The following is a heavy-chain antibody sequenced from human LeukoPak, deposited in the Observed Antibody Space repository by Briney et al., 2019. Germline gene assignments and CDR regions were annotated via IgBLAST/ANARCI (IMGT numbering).Heavy chain of an antibody. Sequence: GGSLRLSCAASGFTFSSYAMHWVRQAPGKGLEWVAVISYDGSNKYYAGSVKGRFTISRDNSKNTLYLQMNSLRAEDTAVYYCARDLQSILRYFAPPGYWGQGTLVTVSS. V-gene: IGHV3-30-3*01. J-gene: IGHJ4*02. D-gene: IGHD3-9*01. CDR3: ARDLQSILRYFAPPGY. CDR2: ISYDGSNK. CDR1: GFTFSSYA.